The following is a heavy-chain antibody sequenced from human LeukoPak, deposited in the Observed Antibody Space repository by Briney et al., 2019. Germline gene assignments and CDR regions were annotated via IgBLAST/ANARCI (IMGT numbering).Heavy chain of an antibody. CDR3: ARDLYSYGYVNWFDP. J-gene: IGHJ5*02. CDR2: ISASGSST. Sequence: AGGSLRLSCAVSGLTFSSYSMSWVRQAPGKGLYWVSGISASGSSTYYADSVKGRFTISRDNAKNSLYLQMNSLRAEDTAVYYCARDLYSYGYVNWFDPWGQGTLVTVSS. V-gene: IGHV3-23*01. D-gene: IGHD5-18*01. CDR1: GLTFSSYS.